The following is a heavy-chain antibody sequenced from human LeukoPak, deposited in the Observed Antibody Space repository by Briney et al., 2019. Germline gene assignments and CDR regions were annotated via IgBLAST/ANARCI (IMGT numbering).Heavy chain of an antibody. D-gene: IGHD3-10*02. CDR3: AELGITMIGGV. CDR1: GFTFSSYF. V-gene: IGHV3-23*01. CDR2: ISVSGGSA. J-gene: IGHJ6*04. Sequence: PGGSLRLSCLASGFTFSSYFMNCVRQTPGKGLEWVSSISVSGGSAFYADSVKGRFTISRDNAKNSLYLQMNSLRAEDTAVYYCAELGITMIGGVWGKGTTVTISS.